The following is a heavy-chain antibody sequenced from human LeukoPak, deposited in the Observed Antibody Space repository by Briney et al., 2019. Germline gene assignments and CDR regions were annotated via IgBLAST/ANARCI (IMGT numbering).Heavy chain of an antibody. CDR1: GFTFSSYS. V-gene: IGHV3-21*01. J-gene: IGHJ6*04. CDR2: ISSSSSYI. Sequence: GGSLRLSCAASGFTFSSYSMNWVRQAPGKGLEWVSSISSSSSYIYYADSVKGRFTISRDNAKNSLYLQMNSLRAEDTAVYYCARGGYGAGSYYSYYGMDVWGKGTTVTVSS. D-gene: IGHD3-10*01. CDR3: ARGGYGAGSYYSYYGMDV.